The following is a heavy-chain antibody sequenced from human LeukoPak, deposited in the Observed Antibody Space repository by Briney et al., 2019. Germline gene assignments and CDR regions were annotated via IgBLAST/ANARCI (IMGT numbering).Heavy chain of an antibody. V-gene: IGHV4-34*01. CDR1: GGSFSGYY. J-gene: IGHJ4*02. CDR3: ARGRVAVAGRFDY. D-gene: IGHD6-19*01. CDR2: INHSGST. Sequence: SETLSLTCAVYGGSFSGYYWSWIRQPPGKGLEWIGEINHSGSTNYSPSLKSRVTISVDTSKNQFSLKLSSVTAADTAVYYCARGRVAVAGRFDYWGQGTLVTVSS.